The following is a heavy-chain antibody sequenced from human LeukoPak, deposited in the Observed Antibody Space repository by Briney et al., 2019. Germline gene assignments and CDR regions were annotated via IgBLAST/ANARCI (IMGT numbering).Heavy chain of an antibody. V-gene: IGHV4-39*01. J-gene: IGHJ3*02. CDR3: ARAARAFDI. CDR1: GDSITSSSYY. CDR2: IYYSGST. D-gene: IGHD6-25*01. Sequence: SETLSLTCTVSGDSITSSSYYWGWIRQPPGKGLEWIGSIYYSGSTYYTPSLKSRVIISVDTSKNQFSLKLSSVTAADTAVYYCARAARAFDIWGQGTMVTVSS.